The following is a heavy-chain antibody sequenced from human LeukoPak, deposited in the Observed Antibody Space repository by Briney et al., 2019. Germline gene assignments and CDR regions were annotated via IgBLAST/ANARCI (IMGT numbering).Heavy chain of an antibody. J-gene: IGHJ4*02. CDR1: GGSISSSSYY. CDR2: IYYSGST. D-gene: IGHD3-10*01. Sequence: PSETLSLTCTVSGGSISSSSYYWGWIRQPPGKGLEWIGSIYYSGSTYYNPSLKSRVTISVDTSKNQLSLRLSSVTAADTAVYYCARDRGSGSYFIDYWGQGTLVTVSS. V-gene: IGHV4-39*07. CDR3: ARDRGSGSYFIDY.